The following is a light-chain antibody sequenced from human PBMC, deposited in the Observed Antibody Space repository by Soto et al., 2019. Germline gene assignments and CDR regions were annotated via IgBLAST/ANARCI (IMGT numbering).Light chain of an antibody. CDR3: QQRSNWPRT. CDR1: QSVDSY. V-gene: IGKV3-11*01. J-gene: IGKJ1*01. CDR2: DAF. Sequence: EIVLTQSPATLSLSPGERATLSCRASQSVDSYLAWYQHKPGQAPRLLIYDAFNRATGIPARFSGSGSGTDFTLTISSLEPEDFAVYYCQQRSNWPRTFGQGTKLEI.